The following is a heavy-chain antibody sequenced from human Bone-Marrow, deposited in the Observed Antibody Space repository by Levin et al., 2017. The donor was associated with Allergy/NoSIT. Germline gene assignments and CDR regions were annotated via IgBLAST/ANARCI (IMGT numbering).Heavy chain of an antibody. CDR3: ARGDALDI. V-gene: IGHV3-7*04. CDR1: GFTFSSYW. Sequence: GESLKISCAASGFTFSSYWMSWVRQAPGKGLEWVASIKQDGSEKYYVDSVKGRFTISRDNAKNSLFLQMNSLRAEDTAVYYCARGDALDIWGQGTMVTVSS. J-gene: IGHJ3*02. CDR2: IKQDGSEK.